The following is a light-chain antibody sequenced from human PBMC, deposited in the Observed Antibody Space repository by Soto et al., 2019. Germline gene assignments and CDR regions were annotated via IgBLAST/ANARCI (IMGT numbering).Light chain of an antibody. CDR3: QQLNSFPTT. CDR2: VAS. J-gene: IGKJ5*01. V-gene: IGKV1-9*01. CDR1: QGISSY. Sequence: IQLTQSPSSLSASVGDRVTITCRASQGISSYLTWYQQKPGKAPKVLIYVASTLQSGVPSRFSGSGSGTDFTLTISSLQPEDSATYYCQQLNSFPTTFGQGTRLEIK.